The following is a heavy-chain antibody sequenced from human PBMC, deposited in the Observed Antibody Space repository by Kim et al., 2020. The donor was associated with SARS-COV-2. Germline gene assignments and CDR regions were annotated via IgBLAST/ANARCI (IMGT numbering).Heavy chain of an antibody. V-gene: IGHV3-7*03. CDR3: ARADYRYDFWSGYYPNDAFDI. CDR2: IKQDGSEK. D-gene: IGHD3-3*01. Sequence: GGSLRLSCAASGFTFSSYWMSWVRQAPGKGLEWVANIKQDGSEKYYVDSVKGRFTISRDNAKNSLYLQMNSLRAEDTAVYYCARADYRYDFWSGYYPNDAFDIWGQGTMVTVSS. CDR1: GFTFSSYW. J-gene: IGHJ3*02.